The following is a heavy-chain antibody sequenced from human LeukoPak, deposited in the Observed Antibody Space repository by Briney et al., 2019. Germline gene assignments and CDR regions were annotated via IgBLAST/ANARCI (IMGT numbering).Heavy chain of an antibody. J-gene: IGHJ4*02. CDR2: ISGSGGST. CDR3: ARDRNTDFWSGYYTNYFDY. D-gene: IGHD3-3*01. CDR1: GFTFSSYA. Sequence: GGSLRLSCAASGFTFSSYAMSWVRQAPGKGLEWVSAISGSGGSTYYADSVKGRFTISRDNAKNSLYLQMNSLRAEDTAVYYCARDRNTDFWSGYYTNYFDYWGQGTLVTVSS. V-gene: IGHV3-23*01.